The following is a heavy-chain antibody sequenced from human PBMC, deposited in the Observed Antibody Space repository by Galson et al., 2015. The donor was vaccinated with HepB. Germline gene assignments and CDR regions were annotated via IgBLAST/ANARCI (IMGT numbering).Heavy chain of an antibody. CDR2: IWYDGSNK. CDR3: ARGMPVGATESYFDY. D-gene: IGHD1-26*01. Sequence: SLRLSCAASGFTFSSYGMHWVRQAPGKGLEWVAVIWYDGSNKYYADSVKGRFTISRDNSKNTLYLQMNSLRAEDTAVYYCARGMPVGATESYFDYWGQGTLVTVSS. V-gene: IGHV3-33*01. J-gene: IGHJ4*02. CDR1: GFTFSSYG.